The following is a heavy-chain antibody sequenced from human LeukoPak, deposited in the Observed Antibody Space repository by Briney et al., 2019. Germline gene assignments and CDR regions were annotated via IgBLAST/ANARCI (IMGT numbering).Heavy chain of an antibody. CDR3: ARASSTSKYYYYYMDV. CDR2: IKQDGSEK. J-gene: IGHJ6*03. D-gene: IGHD2-2*01. V-gene: IGHV3-7*01. CDR1: GFTFSSYC. Sequence: PGGSLRLSCAASGFTFSSYCMSWVRQAPGKGLEWVANIKQDGSEKYYVDSVKGRFTISRDNAKNSLYLQMNSLRAEDTAVYYCARASSTSKYYYYYMDVWGKGTTVTVSS.